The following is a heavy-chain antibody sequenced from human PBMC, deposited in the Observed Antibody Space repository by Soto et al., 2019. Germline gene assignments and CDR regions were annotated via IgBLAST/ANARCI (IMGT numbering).Heavy chain of an antibody. CDR3: ASSGYSFAWGY. J-gene: IGHJ4*02. V-gene: IGHV3-53*01. Sequence: EVQLVESGGGLIPPGGSLRLSCAASGFLVNSAYMTWVRQAPGKGLEWLSMINSDGSTLYAESVKGRFTISRDNSKNRMELQMNSLRAEDTAMYYCASSGYSFAWGYWGQGTLVIVTS. CDR2: INSDGST. CDR1: GFLVNSAY. D-gene: IGHD5-18*01.